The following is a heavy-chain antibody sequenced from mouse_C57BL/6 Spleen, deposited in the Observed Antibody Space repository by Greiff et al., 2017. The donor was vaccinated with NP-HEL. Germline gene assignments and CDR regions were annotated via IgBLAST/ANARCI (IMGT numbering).Heavy chain of an antibody. V-gene: IGHV7-1*01. J-gene: IGHJ3*01. Sequence: EVKLVESGGGLVQSGRSLRLSCATSGFTFSDFYMEWVRQAPGKGLEWIAASRNKANDYTTEYSASVKGRFIVSRDTSQSILYLQMNALRAEDTAIYYCARDEDDYLFAYWGQGTLVTVSA. CDR3: ARDEDDYLFAY. CDR2: SRNKANDYTT. CDR1: GFTFSDFY. D-gene: IGHD2-4*01.